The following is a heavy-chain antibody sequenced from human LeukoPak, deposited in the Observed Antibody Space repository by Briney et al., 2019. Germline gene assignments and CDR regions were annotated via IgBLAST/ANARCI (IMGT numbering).Heavy chain of an antibody. Sequence: GGSLRLSCAASGFTFSSYAMSWVRQAPGKGLEWVSAISGSGGSTYYADSVEGRFTISRDNSKNTLYLQMNSLRAEDTAVYYCKIGYYDSSGYYPTLHYWGQGTLVTVSS. CDR1: GFTFSSYA. D-gene: IGHD3-22*01. J-gene: IGHJ4*02. CDR2: ISGSGGST. CDR3: KIGYYDSSGYYPTLHY. V-gene: IGHV3-23*01.